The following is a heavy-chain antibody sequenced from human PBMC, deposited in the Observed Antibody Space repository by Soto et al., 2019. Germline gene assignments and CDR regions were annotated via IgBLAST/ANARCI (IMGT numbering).Heavy chain of an antibody. CDR2: ISGSGGST. Sequence: PVGSVRLSCAASGFTFSSYAMSWVRQAPGKGLEWVSAISGSGGSTYYADSVKGRFTISRDNSKNTLYLQMNSLRAEDTAVYYCAKGGKAVAGLLGYYYGMDVWGQGTTVTVSS. V-gene: IGHV3-23*01. D-gene: IGHD6-19*01. CDR3: AKGGKAVAGLLGYYYGMDV. CDR1: GFTFSSYA. J-gene: IGHJ6*02.